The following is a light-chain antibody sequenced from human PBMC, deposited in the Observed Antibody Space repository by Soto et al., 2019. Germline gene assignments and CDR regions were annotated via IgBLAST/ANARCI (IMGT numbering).Light chain of an antibody. J-gene: IGLJ2*01. CDR2: YDD. Sequence: QSVLTQPPSVSEAPRQRVTISCSGSSSNIGNNAVNWYQQLPGKAPKLLIYYDDLLPSGVSDRFSGSKSGTSASLAIGGLQSEDEADYYCAAWDDSLNGPVFGGGTKLTVL. V-gene: IGLV1-36*01. CDR1: SSNIGNNA. CDR3: AAWDDSLNGPV.